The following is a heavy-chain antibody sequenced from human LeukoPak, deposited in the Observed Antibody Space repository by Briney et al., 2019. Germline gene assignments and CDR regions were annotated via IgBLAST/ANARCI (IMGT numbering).Heavy chain of an antibody. Sequence: PSETLSLTCGVSGGSISNDNWWSWVRPPPGKGLEWIGSIYYSGNTYYNPSLKSRVTMSVDRSKNQFSLKLSSVTAADTAVYYCARHGIYYGLGSSYGLPDWFDPWGQGTQVTVSS. CDR2: IYYSGNT. CDR3: ARHGIYYGLGSSYGLPDWFDP. CDR1: GGSISNDNW. J-gene: IGHJ5*02. V-gene: IGHV4-39*01. D-gene: IGHD3-10*01.